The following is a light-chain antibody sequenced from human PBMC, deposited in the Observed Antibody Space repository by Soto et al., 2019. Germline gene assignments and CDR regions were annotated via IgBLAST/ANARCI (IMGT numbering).Light chain of an antibody. J-gene: IGKJ4*01. V-gene: IGKV1D-13*01. CDR3: QQFFDYPLT. CDR1: QGISTL. CDR2: DAA. Sequence: AIQFTQSPSSLSASVGDRVTTTCRASQGISTLFAWYQQKPGKAPKLLIYDAATLESGVPPRFSGSGSGTDFALTISSLQPEDFATYYCQQFFDYPLTFGGGTKVDIK.